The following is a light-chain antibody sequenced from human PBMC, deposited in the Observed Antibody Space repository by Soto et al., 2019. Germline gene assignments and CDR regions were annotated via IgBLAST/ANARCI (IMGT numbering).Light chain of an antibody. Sequence: EIVMTQSPATLSVSPGERATLSCRASQSVSSNLAWYQQKPGQAPRLLIYGASTRATGIPARFSGSGSGTAFTLTISSLQSEDVAVYYYQQYNKWPPWTFGQGTKVEIK. CDR3: QQYNKWPPWT. V-gene: IGKV3-15*01. CDR2: GAS. CDR1: QSVSSN. J-gene: IGKJ1*01.